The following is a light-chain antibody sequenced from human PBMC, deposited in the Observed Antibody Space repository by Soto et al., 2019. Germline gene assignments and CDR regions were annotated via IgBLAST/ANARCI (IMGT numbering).Light chain of an antibody. Sequence: QSVLTQPPSASGTPGQRVTISCSGSSSKIGSNYVYWYQQLPGTAPKLLIYRNNQRPSGVPDRFSGSKSGTSASLAISGLRSEDEVNYYCAAWDDSLSGVVFGGGTKLTVL. CDR1: SSKIGSNY. J-gene: IGLJ3*02. V-gene: IGLV1-47*01. CDR2: RNN. CDR3: AAWDDSLSGVV.